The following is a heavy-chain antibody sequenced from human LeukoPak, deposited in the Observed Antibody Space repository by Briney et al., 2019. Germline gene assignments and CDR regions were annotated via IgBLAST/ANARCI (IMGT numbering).Heavy chain of an antibody. CDR3: ARVRTYYSSSSYFDY. D-gene: IGHD6-6*01. J-gene: IGHJ4*02. Sequence: ASVKVSCKAYGYTFTSYGISWVRQAPGQRLEWMGWISAYNGNTNYAQKLQGRVTMTTDTSTSTAYMELRSLRSDDTAVYYCARVRTYYSSSSYFDYWGQGTLVTVSS. CDR2: ISAYNGNT. V-gene: IGHV1-18*01. CDR1: GYTFTSYG.